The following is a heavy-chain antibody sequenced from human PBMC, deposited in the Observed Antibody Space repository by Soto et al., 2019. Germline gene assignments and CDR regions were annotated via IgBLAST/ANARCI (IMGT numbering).Heavy chain of an antibody. J-gene: IGHJ4*02. CDR1: GGTFSSYA. CDR2: IIPIFGTA. CDR3: AFPDCSGGSCYSWSLDY. Sequence: QVQLVQSGAEVKKPGSSVKVSCKASGGTFSSYAISWVRQAPGQGLEWMGGIIPIFGTANYAQKFQGRVTITADESTSTAYMELSSLRSEDTAVYYCAFPDCSGGSCYSWSLDYWGQGTLVTVSS. D-gene: IGHD2-15*01. V-gene: IGHV1-69*01.